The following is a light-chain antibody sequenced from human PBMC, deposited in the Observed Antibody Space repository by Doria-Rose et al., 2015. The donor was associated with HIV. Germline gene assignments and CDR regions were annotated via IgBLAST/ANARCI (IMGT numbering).Light chain of an antibody. CDR1: QSVGSY. Sequence: EIVMTQSPATLSLSPGERATLACSASQSVGSYLAWYQQRLGQTPRPLTYDTSNRATGVPARFSGSGSGTDFTLTISSLEPEDFALYYCQQRDNWPPEFTFGPGTKVDI. CDR3: QQRDNWPPEFT. CDR2: DTS. J-gene: IGKJ3*01. V-gene: IGKV3-11*01.